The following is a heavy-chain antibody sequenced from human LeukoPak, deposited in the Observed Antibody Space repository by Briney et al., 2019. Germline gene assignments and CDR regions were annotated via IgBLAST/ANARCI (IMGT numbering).Heavy chain of an antibody. D-gene: IGHD6-6*01. CDR1: GGSISSYY. Sequence: SETLSLTCTVSGGSISSYYWSWIRQPPREGLEWIGYIYYSGTTNYNPSLKSRFTISVDTSKNQFSLKLSSVTAADTAVYYCARGAALDYWGQGTLVTVSS. V-gene: IGHV4-59*01. CDR2: IYYSGTT. J-gene: IGHJ4*02. CDR3: ARGAALDY.